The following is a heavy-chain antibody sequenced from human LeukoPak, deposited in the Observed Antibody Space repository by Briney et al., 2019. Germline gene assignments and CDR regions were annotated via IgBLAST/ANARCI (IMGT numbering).Heavy chain of an antibody. D-gene: IGHD2-2*01. Sequence: SVKVSCKASGGTFSSYAISWVRQAPGQGLEWMGGIIPIFGTANYAQKFQGRVTITTDESTSTAYMELSSLRSEDTAVYYCARVLGGGRSTTDWYFDLWGRGTLVTVSS. V-gene: IGHV1-69*05. J-gene: IGHJ2*01. CDR2: IIPIFGTA. CDR3: ARVLGGGRSTTDWYFDL. CDR1: GGTFSSYA.